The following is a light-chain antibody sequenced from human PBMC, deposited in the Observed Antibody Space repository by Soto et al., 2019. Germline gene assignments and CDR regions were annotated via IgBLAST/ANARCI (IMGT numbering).Light chain of an antibody. Sequence: QSALTQPHSASGTPGQRVTISCSGSSSNIGTSSVHWFQQLPGTAPKLLISTTNQRPSGVPERFSGSKSGTSASLAISGLQSEDEADYYCAAWDDSLNGHVFGTGTKPPS. J-gene: IGLJ1*01. CDR3: AAWDDSLNGHV. CDR2: TTN. CDR1: SSNIGTSS. V-gene: IGLV1-44*01.